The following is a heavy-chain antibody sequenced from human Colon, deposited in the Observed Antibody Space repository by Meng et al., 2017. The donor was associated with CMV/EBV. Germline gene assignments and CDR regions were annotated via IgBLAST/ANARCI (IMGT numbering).Heavy chain of an antibody. CDR3: ARLNGGNSGDWFDP. D-gene: IGHD4-23*01. Sequence: GGSLRLSCATSGFTFKSYGMNWVRQAPGQGLEWVSYISGDYSVIHYLDSVKGRFTISRDNAEKSLSLQMNSLRADDTAVYYCARLNGGNSGDWFDPWGQGTLVTVSS. J-gene: IGHJ5*02. CDR2: ISGDYSVI. CDR1: GFTFKSYG. V-gene: IGHV3-48*04.